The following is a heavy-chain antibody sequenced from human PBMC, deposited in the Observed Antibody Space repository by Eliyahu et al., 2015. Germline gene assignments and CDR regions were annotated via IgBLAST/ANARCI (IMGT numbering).Heavy chain of an antibody. CDR2: INHSGST. Sequence: QVQLQQWGAGLLKPSETLSLTCAFHGGSFSGHYWNWIRQPPGQGLEWIGDINHSGSTKYNPSLKSRVTISVDTSKNQFSLTLSSVTAADTAVYYCAREGTLSGRFDNWGQGTLVTVSS. V-gene: IGHV4-34*01. D-gene: IGHD1-1*01. CDR1: GGSFSGHY. J-gene: IGHJ4*02. CDR3: AREGTLSGRFDN.